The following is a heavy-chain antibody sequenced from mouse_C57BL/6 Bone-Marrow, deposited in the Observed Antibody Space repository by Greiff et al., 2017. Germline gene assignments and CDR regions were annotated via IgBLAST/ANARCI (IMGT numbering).Heavy chain of an antibody. CDR2: IYPGDGDT. CDR1: VYAFSSSW. V-gene: IGHV1-82*01. D-gene: IGHD2-2*01. CDR3: ARGGYDAWFAY. J-gene: IGHJ3*01. Sequence: VQLQQSGPELVKPGASVKISCKASVYAFSSSWMNWVKQRPGKGLEWIGRIYPGDGDTNYNGKFKGKATLTADKSSSTAYMQLSSLTSEDSAVYFCARGGYDAWFAYWGQGTLVTVSA.